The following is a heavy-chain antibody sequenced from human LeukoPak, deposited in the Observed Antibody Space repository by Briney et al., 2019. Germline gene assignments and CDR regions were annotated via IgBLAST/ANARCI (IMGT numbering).Heavy chain of an antibody. D-gene: IGHD6-6*01. CDR1: GFTFDDYG. CDR2: INWNGGRT. J-gene: IGHJ3*02. V-gene: IGHV3-20*01. Sequence: GGSLRLSCAASGFTFDDYGMSWVRQAPGKGLEWGSGINWNGGRTGYADSVKGRFTISRDNAKNSLYLQMNSLRAEDTALYHCARAVSSSGLGAFDIWGQGTMVTVSS. CDR3: ARAVSSSGLGAFDI.